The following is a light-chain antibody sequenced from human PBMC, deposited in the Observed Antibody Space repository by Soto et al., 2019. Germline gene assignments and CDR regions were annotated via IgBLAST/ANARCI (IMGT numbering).Light chain of an antibody. CDR3: QQYGSFWT. CDR2: GAS. J-gene: IGKJ1*01. V-gene: IGKV3-20*01. Sequence: EIVLTQSPGTLSLSPGERATLSCRASQSVSSSYLAWYQKNPGQAPRLLIYGASSRATGIPDRFSGSGSGTDFTLTISRLEPEDFAVYYCQQYGSFWTFGQGTKVDIK. CDR1: QSVSSSY.